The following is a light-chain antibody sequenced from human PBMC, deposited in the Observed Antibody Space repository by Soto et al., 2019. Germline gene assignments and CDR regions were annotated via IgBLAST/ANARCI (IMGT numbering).Light chain of an antibody. V-gene: IGKV3-11*01. CDR1: ESVSSY. J-gene: IGKJ5*01. CDR3: QQRSNWHPIT. CDR2: DAS. Sequence: EIVMTQSPATLSVSPGERCTLSCRAVESVSSYLAWYQQKPCQAPRLLIYDASNRATGIPARFSGSGSGTDFTLTISSLEHEDFAVYYCQQRSNWHPITFGQGTRLEIK.